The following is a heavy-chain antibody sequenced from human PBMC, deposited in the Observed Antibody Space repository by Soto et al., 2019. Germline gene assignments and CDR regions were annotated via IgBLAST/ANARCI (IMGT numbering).Heavy chain of an antibody. CDR2: INHSGST. Sequence: TSETLSLTCAVYGGSFSGYYWSWIRQPPGKGLEWIGEINHSGSTNYNPSLKSRVTISVDTSRSQFSLRLTSVTAADTAMYYCARGFYGSDGHSAPFDYWGQGFLVTVSS. D-gene: IGHD6-19*01. CDR3: ARGFYGSDGHSAPFDY. J-gene: IGHJ4*02. CDR1: GGSFSGYY. V-gene: IGHV4-34*01.